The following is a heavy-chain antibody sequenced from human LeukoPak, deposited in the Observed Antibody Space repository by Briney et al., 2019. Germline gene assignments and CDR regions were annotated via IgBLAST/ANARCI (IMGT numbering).Heavy chain of an antibody. CDR2: IYSGGGT. CDR1: GLTVSSSH. D-gene: IGHD3-22*01. CDR3: ERVDHTYDSSGYYGAFDY. J-gene: IGHJ4*02. Sequence: GGSLRLSCAVSGLTVSSSHMSWVRQAPGKGLEWVSVIYSGGGTYYAASVKGRFTISRDNSKYTVSLQMNSLRRERRAECYCERVDHTYDSSGYYGAFDYWGQGTLVTVSS. V-gene: IGHV3-66*01.